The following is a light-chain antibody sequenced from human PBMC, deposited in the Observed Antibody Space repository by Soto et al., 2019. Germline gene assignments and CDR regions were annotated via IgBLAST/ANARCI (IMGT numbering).Light chain of an antibody. Sequence: QSALTQPASVSGSPGQSITISCTGTSSDVGHYNYVSWYQQHPGNAPKLVIYDVSIRASGVSDRFSGSKSGNTASLTISGLQAEDEAAYYCCSYTTTTSRVFGTGTKLTVL. V-gene: IGLV2-14*03. CDR3: CSYTTTTSRV. CDR1: SSDVGHYNY. CDR2: DVS. J-gene: IGLJ1*01.